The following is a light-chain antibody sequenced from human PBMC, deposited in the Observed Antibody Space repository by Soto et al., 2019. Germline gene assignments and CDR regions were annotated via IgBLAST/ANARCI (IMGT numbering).Light chain of an antibody. CDR1: QSISSW. V-gene: IGKV1-5*03. J-gene: IGKJ1*01. CDR2: KTS. CDR3: QQYHNYWT. Sequence: DIQMTQSPSTLSASVGDRVTITCRASQSISSWLAWYQQKPGNAPTLLIYKTSTLESGVPSRFSGSGSGTEFTLTISSLQPDDFSTYYCQQYHNYWTFGQGTKVEIK.